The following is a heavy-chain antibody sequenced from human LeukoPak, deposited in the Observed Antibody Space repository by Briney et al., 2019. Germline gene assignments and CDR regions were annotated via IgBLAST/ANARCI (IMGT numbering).Heavy chain of an antibody. V-gene: IGHV1-18*01. J-gene: IGHJ4*02. Sequence: GASVKVSCKASGYTFTSYGISWVRQAPGQGLEWMGWISAYNGNTNYAQKLQGRATMTTDTSTSTAYMELRSLRSDDTAVYYCAKAGNREYSYGYPIDYWGQGTLVTVSS. D-gene: IGHD5-18*01. CDR3: AKAGNREYSYGYPIDY. CDR2: ISAYNGNT. CDR1: GYTFTSYG.